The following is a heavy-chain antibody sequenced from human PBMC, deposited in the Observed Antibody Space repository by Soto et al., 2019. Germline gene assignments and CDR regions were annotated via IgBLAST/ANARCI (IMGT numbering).Heavy chain of an antibody. CDR2: ISTSSSYM. J-gene: IGHJ4*02. Sequence: EVPLVESGGGLVKPGGSLRLSCAASGFTFSSYSMNWVRQAPGKGLEWVSSISTSSSYMYYADSVGGRFTISRDNAKNSLYLQMDSLRAEDTAVYYCARAGDYLGQGTLVTVSS. CDR3: ARAGDY. V-gene: IGHV3-21*01. CDR1: GFTFSSYS.